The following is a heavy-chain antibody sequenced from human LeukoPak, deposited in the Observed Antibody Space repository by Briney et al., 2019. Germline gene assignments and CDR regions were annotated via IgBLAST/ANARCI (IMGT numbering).Heavy chain of an antibody. Sequence: PGTSLRLSCAASGFTFSNYAMHWVRQAPGKGLEWLALISYDGSNKYYADSVKGRFTISRDNSKNTLSLQMNSLRAEDTAVYYCAREYCSTTSCLPDYWGQGTLVTVSS. CDR2: ISYDGSNK. CDR3: AREYCSTTSCLPDY. D-gene: IGHD2-2*01. CDR1: GFTFSNYA. J-gene: IGHJ4*02. V-gene: IGHV3-30*01.